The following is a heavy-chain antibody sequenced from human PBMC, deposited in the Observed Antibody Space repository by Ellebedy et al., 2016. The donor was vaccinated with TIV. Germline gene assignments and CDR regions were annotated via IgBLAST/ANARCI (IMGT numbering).Heavy chain of an antibody. CDR3: ARGASWELRAPYYYYGMDV. Sequence: PGGSLRLSCAASGFTFSSYWMHWVRQAPGKGLVWVSLINSDGSRTTYAGSVKGRFTISRDNAENTLYLQMNSLTAEDTAVYYCARGASWELRAPYYYYGMDVWGQGTTVTVSS. CDR1: GFTFSSYW. D-gene: IGHD1-26*01. CDR2: INSDGSRT. J-gene: IGHJ6*02. V-gene: IGHV3-74*01.